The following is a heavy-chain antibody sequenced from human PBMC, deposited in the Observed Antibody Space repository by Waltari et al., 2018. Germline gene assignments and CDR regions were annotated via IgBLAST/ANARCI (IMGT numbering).Heavy chain of an antibody. D-gene: IGHD3-3*01. CDR1: GFTFSSYA. Sequence: EVQLLESGGGLVQPGGSLRLSCAASGFTFSSYAMSWVRQAPGKGLEWVSGISTSGGSTYYADSVKGRFTISRDNSKNTVYLQMNSLRAEDTAVYYCAKSIFGVVIATEDYWGQGTLVTVSS. CDR3: AKSIFGVVIATEDY. V-gene: IGHV3-23*01. J-gene: IGHJ4*02. CDR2: ISTSGGST.